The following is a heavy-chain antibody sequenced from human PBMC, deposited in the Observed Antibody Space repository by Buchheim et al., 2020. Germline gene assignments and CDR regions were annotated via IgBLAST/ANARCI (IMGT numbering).Heavy chain of an antibody. CDR1: GGSISSYY. CDR2: IYYSGST. Sequence: QVQLQESGPGLVKPSETLSLTCTVSGGSISSYYWSWIRQPPGKGLEWIGYIYYSGSTNNNPSLKSRVTKSVEKPKNQLSLKLSSVTAADTAVYYCASTPLGSSSLYFDYWGQGTL. D-gene: IGHD6-13*01. CDR3: ASTPLGSSSLYFDY. J-gene: IGHJ4*02. V-gene: IGHV4-59*01.